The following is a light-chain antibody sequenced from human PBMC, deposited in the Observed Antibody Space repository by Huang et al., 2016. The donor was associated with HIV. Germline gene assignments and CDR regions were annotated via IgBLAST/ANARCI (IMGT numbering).Light chain of an antibody. CDR1: QSLSSN. CDR2: GAS. V-gene: IGKV3D-15*01. J-gene: IGKJ4*01. CDR3: HQYTKWPPA. Sequence: EIVMTQSPATLSVSPGERATLPCRASQSLSSNVAWYQQKSGQAPRVLIYGASTRAAGLPARFSGSGSGTEFTLTISSVQSEDFALYYCHQYTKWPPAFGGGTKVEIK.